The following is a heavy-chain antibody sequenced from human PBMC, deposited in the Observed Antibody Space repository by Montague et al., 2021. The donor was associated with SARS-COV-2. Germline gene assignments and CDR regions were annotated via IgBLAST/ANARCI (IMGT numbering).Heavy chain of an antibody. Sequence: SETLSLTCTVSGGSISSYYWSWIRQPPGKGLEWIGYLYYSGSTNYNPSXXSRVTISVDTSKNQFSLRLNSVTAADTAVYYCARHPPGYRYFCYLDVWGKGTTVTVSS. V-gene: IGHV4-59*01. CDR1: GGSISSYY. D-gene: IGHD1-1*01. J-gene: IGHJ6*03. CDR2: LYYSGST. CDR3: ARHPPGYRYFCYLDV.